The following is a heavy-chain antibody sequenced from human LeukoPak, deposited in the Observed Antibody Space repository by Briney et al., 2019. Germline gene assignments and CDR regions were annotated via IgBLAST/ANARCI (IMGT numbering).Heavy chain of an antibody. CDR1: GGSISSYY. V-gene: IGHV4-4*07. Sequence: SETLSLTCTVSGGSISSYYWSWIRQPAGKGLEWIGRIYTSGSTNYNPSLKSRVTMSVDTSKNQFSLKLSSVTAADTAVYYCARDLWFGGPSYYFDYWGQGTLVTVSS. J-gene: IGHJ4*02. D-gene: IGHD3-10*01. CDR2: IYTSGST. CDR3: ARDLWFGGPSYYFDY.